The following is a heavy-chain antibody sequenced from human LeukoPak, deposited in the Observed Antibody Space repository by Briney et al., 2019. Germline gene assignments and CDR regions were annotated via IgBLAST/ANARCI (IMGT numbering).Heavy chain of an antibody. Sequence: ASVKVSCKVSGYTLPELSMHWVRQAPGKGLEWMGGFDPEDGETIYAQKFQGRVTMTEDTSTDTAYMELSSLRFEDTAVYYCATQTSNAGELLRNFYYYYMDVWGKGTTVTISS. CDR2: FDPEDGET. CDR1: GYTLPELS. CDR3: ATQTSNAGELLRNFYYYYMDV. V-gene: IGHV1-24*01. J-gene: IGHJ6*03. D-gene: IGHD3-10*01.